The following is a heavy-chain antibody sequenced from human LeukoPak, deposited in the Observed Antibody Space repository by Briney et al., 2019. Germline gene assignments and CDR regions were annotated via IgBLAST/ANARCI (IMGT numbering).Heavy chain of an antibody. CDR1: GGSISSYY. Sequence: SETLSLTCTVSGGSISSYYWSWIRQPPGKGLEWIGYIYYSGSTNYNPSLKSRVTISVDTSKNQFSLKLSSVTAADTAVYYCARDLGDGYDSSGSNHWFDPWGQGTLVTVSS. CDR3: ARDLGDGYDSSGSNHWFDP. V-gene: IGHV4-59*01. J-gene: IGHJ5*02. CDR2: IYYSGST. D-gene: IGHD3-22*01.